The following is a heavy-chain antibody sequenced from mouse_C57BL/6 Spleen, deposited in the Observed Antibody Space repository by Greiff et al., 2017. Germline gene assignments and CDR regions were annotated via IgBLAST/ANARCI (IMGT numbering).Heavy chain of an antibody. J-gene: IGHJ2*01. Sequence: VQLQQSGAELAKPGASVKISCKASGYAFSSYWMNWVKQRPGKGLEWIGQIYSGDGDTNYNGMFKGKATLTADKSSNTSYMQLSSLTSEDSAVYFCARYGSSYAFDYWGQGTTLTVSS. CDR3: ARYGSSYAFDY. D-gene: IGHD1-1*01. CDR1: GYAFSSYW. CDR2: IYSGDGDT. V-gene: IGHV1-80*01.